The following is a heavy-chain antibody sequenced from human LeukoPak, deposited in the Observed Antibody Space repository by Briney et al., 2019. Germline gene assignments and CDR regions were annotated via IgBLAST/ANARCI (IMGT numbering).Heavy chain of an antibody. CDR2: ISYDGSNK. J-gene: IGHJ4*02. V-gene: IGHV3-30*18. CDR1: GFTFSSYG. D-gene: IGHD1-26*01. Sequence: PGRSLRLSCAASGFTFSSYGMHWVRQAPGKGLEWVAVISYDGSNKYYAGSVKGRFTISRDNSKNTLYLQMHSLRAEDTAVYYCAKDLELSSYYFDYWGQGTLVTVSS. CDR3: AKDLELSSYYFDY.